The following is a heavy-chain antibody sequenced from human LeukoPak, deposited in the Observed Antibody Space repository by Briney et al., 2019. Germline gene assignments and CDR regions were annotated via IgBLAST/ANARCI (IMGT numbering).Heavy chain of an antibody. D-gene: IGHD3-3*01. J-gene: IGHJ4*02. Sequence: SETLSLTCTVSGGSVSSSSYYWGWIRQPPGKGLEWIGSIYYSGSTYYNPSLKSRVTISVDTSKNQFSLKLSSVTTADTAVYYCACLYYDFWSGYYDWGQGTLVTVSS. CDR2: IYYSGST. CDR3: ACLYYDFWSGYYD. V-gene: IGHV4-39*01. CDR1: GGSVSSSSYY.